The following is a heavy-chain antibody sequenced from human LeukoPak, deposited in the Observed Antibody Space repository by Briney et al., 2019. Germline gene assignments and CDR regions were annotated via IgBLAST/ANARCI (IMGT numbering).Heavy chain of an antibody. CDR2: IKPDGSEK. CDR1: GFTFSTSW. Sequence: GSLRLSCAASGFTFSTSWMTWVRQAPGKGLEWVATIKPDGSEKNYVDSVKGRFTVSRDNAKNSLYLQMNSLRVEDTAVYYCARDPRTVRIWGQGTLVTVSS. V-gene: IGHV3-7*01. D-gene: IGHD1-1*01. CDR3: ARDPRTVRI. J-gene: IGHJ1*01.